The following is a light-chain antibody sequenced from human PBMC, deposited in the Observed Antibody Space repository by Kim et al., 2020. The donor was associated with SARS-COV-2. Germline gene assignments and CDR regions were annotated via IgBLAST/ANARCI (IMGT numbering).Light chain of an antibody. CDR2: YDS. CDR3: QVWDSSSDHPVV. J-gene: IGLJ2*01. CDR1: NIGSKS. V-gene: IGLV3-21*04. Sequence: PGKTARITCGGNNIGSKSVHWYQQKPGQAPVLVIYYDSDRLSGIPERFSGSNSGNTATLTISRVEAGDEADYYCQVWDSSSDHPVVFGGGTQLTVL.